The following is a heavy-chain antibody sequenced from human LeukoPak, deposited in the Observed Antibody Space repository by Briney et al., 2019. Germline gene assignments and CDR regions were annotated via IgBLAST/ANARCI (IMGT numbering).Heavy chain of an antibody. CDR3: ARLILRGSSWQHNCFDP. J-gene: IGHJ5*02. D-gene: IGHD6-13*01. Sequence: GGSLRLSCAASGFTVSSNYMSWVRQAPGKGLEWVSVIYSGGSTYYADSVKGRFTISRDNSKNTLYLQMNSLRTEDTAVYYCARLILRGSSWQHNCFDPWGQGTLVTVSS. CDR2: IYSGGST. CDR1: GFTVSSNY. V-gene: IGHV3-53*01.